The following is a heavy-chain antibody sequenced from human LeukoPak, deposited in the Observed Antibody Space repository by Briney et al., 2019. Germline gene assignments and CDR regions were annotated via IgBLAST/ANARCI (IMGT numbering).Heavy chain of an antibody. CDR2: ISYDGSNK. Sequence: GGSLRLSCAASGFTFSSYAMHWVRQAPGKGLEWVVVISYDGSNKYYADSVKGRFTISRDNAKNSLYLQMNSLRAEDTAVYYCARAGVGATQGVNYWGQGTLVTVSS. CDR1: GFTFSSYA. J-gene: IGHJ4*02. D-gene: IGHD1-26*01. CDR3: ARAGVGATQGVNY. V-gene: IGHV3-30-3*01.